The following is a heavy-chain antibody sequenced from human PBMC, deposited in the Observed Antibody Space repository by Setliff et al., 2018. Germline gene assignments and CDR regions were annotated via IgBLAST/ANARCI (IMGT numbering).Heavy chain of an antibody. V-gene: IGHV3-11*01. CDR2: ISNDAYTI. Sequence: GGSLRLSCAASGFSFSDYYMMWIRQAPGKGLEWVSYISNDAYTIHYADSMKGRLTISRDNSKNSVFLQMNSLRVEDTAVYYRARVHYETSTYSPTLFDHWGQGALVTVSS. CDR1: GFSFSDYY. CDR3: ARVHYETSTYSPTLFDH. J-gene: IGHJ4*02. D-gene: IGHD3-22*01.